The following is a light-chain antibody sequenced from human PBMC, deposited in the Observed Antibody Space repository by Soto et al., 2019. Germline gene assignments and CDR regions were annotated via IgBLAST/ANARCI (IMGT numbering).Light chain of an antibody. Sequence: EIVLTQSPSTLSLSPGEGATLSCRASQSFSSSYLAWYQQKPGQAPRLLIYGASSRATGIPDRFSGSGSGTDFTLTISRLEPEDCAVYYCQQYGTSPPYTFGQGTKLEIK. CDR2: GAS. CDR1: QSFSSSY. V-gene: IGKV3-20*01. J-gene: IGKJ2*01. CDR3: QQYGTSPPYT.